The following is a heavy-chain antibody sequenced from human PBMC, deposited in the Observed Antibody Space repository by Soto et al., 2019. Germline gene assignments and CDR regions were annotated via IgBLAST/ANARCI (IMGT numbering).Heavy chain of an antibody. D-gene: IGHD1-26*01. CDR3: ARGYNSGSSLQIFAFDI. V-gene: IGHV1-69*13. CDR1: GGTFSSYA. J-gene: IGHJ3*02. Sequence: SVKVSCKASGGTFSSYAISWVRQAPGQGLEWMGGIIPIFGTANYAQKFQGRVTITADESTSTAYMELSSLRSEDTAVYYCARGYNSGSSLQIFAFDIWGQGTMVTVSS. CDR2: IIPIFGTA.